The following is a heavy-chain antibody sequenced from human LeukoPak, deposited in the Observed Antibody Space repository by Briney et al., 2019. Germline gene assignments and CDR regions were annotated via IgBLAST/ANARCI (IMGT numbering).Heavy chain of an antibody. J-gene: IGHJ6*03. Sequence: PGGSLRLSCAASGFTFSSYTMSWVRQAPGKGLEWVSAISGSGGSTYYADSVKGRFTISRDNSKNTLYLQMNSLRAEDTAVYYCLRHIFGDPPSYYYYMDVWGKGTPVTVSS. CDR2: ISGSGGST. V-gene: IGHV3-23*01. D-gene: IGHD3-9*01. CDR1: GFTFSSYT. CDR3: LRHIFGDPPSYYYYMDV.